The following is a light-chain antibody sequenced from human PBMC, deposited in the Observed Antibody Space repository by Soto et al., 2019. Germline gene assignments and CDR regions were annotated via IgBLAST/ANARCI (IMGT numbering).Light chain of an antibody. CDR1: SSDVGSYNF. CDR3: CSYAGNSGV. V-gene: IGLV2-23*02. CDR2: EVS. Sequence: QSALTQPASVSGSPGQTIIISCTGTSSDVGSYNFVSWYQQHPGKAPKLMIYEVSKRPSGVSNRFSGSKSGNTASLTISGLQPEDEADYYCCSYAGNSGVFGGGTKLTVL. J-gene: IGLJ3*02.